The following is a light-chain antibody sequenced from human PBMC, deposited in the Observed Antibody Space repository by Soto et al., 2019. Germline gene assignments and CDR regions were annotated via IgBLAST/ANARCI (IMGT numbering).Light chain of an antibody. V-gene: IGKV3-15*01. CDR1: LSVSSN. J-gene: IGKJ2*01. Sequence: IVMTQSPATLSVSPRQRATLSCRGSLSVSSNLAWYQHKPGQAPRLLIYGASTRATGIPARFSGSGSGTEFTLTINSLQSEDFAVYYCQQYNDWYTFGQGTKVDIK. CDR2: GAS. CDR3: QQYNDWYT.